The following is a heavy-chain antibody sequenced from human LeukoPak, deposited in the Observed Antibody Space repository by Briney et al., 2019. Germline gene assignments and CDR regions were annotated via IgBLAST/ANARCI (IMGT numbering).Heavy chain of an antibody. J-gene: IGHJ5*02. D-gene: IGHD4-11*01. CDR3: ARGDSNESKWFDP. Sequence: SSETLSLTCTVSGGSISSYSWSWIRQPPGRGLEWIGFMFYRGSTNFNPSFRSRVTMSLDTSKNQFSLKLSSVTAADTAVYYCARGDSNESKWFDPWGQGTLVTVSS. CDR2: MFYRGST. V-gene: IGHV4-59*12. CDR1: GGSISSYS.